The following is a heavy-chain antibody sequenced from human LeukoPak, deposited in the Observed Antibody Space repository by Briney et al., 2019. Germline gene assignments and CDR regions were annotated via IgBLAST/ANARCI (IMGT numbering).Heavy chain of an antibody. Sequence: GGSLRLSCAASGFTFSDYYMSWIRQAPGKGLEWVSGISGSGGRTYCADSVKGRFTISRDNSKDTLYLQMNSLRAEDTAVYYCERTVAVAGATGIFDSWGQGTLVTVSS. J-gene: IGHJ4*02. CDR1: GFTFSDYY. D-gene: IGHD6-19*01. V-gene: IGHV3-23*01. CDR3: ERTVAVAGATGIFDS. CDR2: ISGSGGRT.